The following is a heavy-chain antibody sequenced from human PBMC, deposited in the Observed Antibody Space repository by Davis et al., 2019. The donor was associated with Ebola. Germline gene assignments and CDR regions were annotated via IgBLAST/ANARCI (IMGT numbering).Heavy chain of an antibody. V-gene: IGHV3-7*01. D-gene: IGHD1-26*01. CDR1: GDSISNER. CDR2: IKQGGDER. CDR3: VRVYSGSYDP. Sequence: PSETLSLTCAVSGDSISNERLWSWVRQAPGKGLEWVANIKQGGDERYYVDSVKGRFIISRDDAKNSLYLQMNSLRAEDTAVYYCVRVYSGSYDPWGQGTLVTVSS. J-gene: IGHJ5*02.